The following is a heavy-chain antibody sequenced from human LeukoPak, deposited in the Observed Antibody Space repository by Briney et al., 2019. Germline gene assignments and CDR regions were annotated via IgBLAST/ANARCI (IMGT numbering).Heavy chain of an antibody. Sequence: SVKVSCKDSGGTFSSYAISWVRQAPGQGLEWMGGIIPIFGTANYAQKFQGRVTITTDESTSTAYMELSSLRSEDTAVYYCARDGDYYDSSGYYSVQHWGQGTLVTVSS. J-gene: IGHJ1*01. V-gene: IGHV1-69*05. D-gene: IGHD3-22*01. CDR3: ARDGDYYDSSGYYSVQH. CDR2: IIPIFGTA. CDR1: GGTFSSYA.